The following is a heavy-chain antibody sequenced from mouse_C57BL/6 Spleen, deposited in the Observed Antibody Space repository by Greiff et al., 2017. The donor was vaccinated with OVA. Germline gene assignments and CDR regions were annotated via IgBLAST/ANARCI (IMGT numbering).Heavy chain of an antibody. Sequence: QVQLQQSGPGLVQPSQSLTITCTVSGFSLTSYGVHWVRQSPGKGLEWLGVIWSGGSTDNNAAFMSRLSITKDNSKSQVFFKMSSLQADDTAVYYCARNWEGPDAMDYWGQGTSVTVSS. CDR3: ARNWEGPDAMDY. D-gene: IGHD4-1*01. CDR1: GFSLTSYG. CDR2: IWSGGST. V-gene: IGHV2-5*01. J-gene: IGHJ4*01.